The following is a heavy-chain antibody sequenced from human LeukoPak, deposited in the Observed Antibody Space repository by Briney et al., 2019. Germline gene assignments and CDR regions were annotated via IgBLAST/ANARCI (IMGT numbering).Heavy chain of an antibody. D-gene: IGHD4-23*01. CDR3: ARGELTVAPFDY. CDR2: IYYSGST. CDR1: GGSISSYY. Sequence: PSETLSLTCTVSGGSISSYYWSWIRQHPGKGLEWIGYIYYSGSTYYNPSLKSRVTISVDTSKNQFSLKLSSVTAADTAVYYCARGELTVAPFDYWGQGTLVTVSS. J-gene: IGHJ4*02. V-gene: IGHV4-59*06.